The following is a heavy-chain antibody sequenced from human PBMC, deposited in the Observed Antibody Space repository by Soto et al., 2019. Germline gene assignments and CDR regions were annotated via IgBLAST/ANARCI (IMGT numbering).Heavy chain of an antibody. Sequence: SETLSLTGTVSGGSISSGGYYWSWIRQHPGKGLEWIGYIYYSGSTYYNPSLRSRVTISIDTSKNQFSLQLSSVTAADTAVYFCARYPRLDCWGQGTLVTVSS. CDR3: ARYPRLDC. V-gene: IGHV4-31*03. CDR2: IYYSGST. J-gene: IGHJ4*02. CDR1: GGSISSGGYY.